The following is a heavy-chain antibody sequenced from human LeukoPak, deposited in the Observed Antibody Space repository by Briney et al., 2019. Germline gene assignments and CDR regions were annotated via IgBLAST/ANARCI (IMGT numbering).Heavy chain of an antibody. CDR1: GFIFDNFG. CDR3: AKDTAPLGATKEFDH. Sequence: GGSLRLSCAASGFIFDNFGMSWVRQAPGKGLEWVSALSATGGSAYYAASAQGRFTTSRDNSKNILYLEVNSLRVDDTAVYYCAKDTAPLGATKEFDHWGQGTLVTVSS. D-gene: IGHD1-26*01. V-gene: IGHV3-23*01. CDR2: LSATGGSA. J-gene: IGHJ4*02.